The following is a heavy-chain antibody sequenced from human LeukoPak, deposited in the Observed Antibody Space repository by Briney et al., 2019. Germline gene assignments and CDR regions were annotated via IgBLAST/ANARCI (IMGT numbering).Heavy chain of an antibody. J-gene: IGHJ4*02. CDR3: ASSPGFYYYGSGSYLDY. Sequence: GGSLRLSCAASGFTFSSSAMSWVRQAPGKGLEWVSAISGSGGSTYYADSVKGRFTISRDNSKNTLYLQMNSLRAEDTAVYYCASSPGFYYYGSGSYLDYWGQGTLVTVSS. V-gene: IGHV3-23*01. CDR2: ISGSGGST. D-gene: IGHD3-10*01. CDR1: GFTFSSSA.